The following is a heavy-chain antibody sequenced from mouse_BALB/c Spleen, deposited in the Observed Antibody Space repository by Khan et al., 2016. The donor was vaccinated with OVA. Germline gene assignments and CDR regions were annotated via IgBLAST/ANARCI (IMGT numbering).Heavy chain of an antibody. CDR2: ISYSGVT. J-gene: IGHJ2*01. Sequence: EVQLVETGPGLVKPSQSLSLTCTVTGYSITSGYAWNWIRQFPGNKLEWMGYISYSGVTSYTPSLNSRISITRDPSKNQFFLQLNSVTTEDTATYYCARGNYYGYYFDYWGQGTTLTVSS. V-gene: IGHV3-2*02. CDR3: ARGNYYGYYFDY. D-gene: IGHD1-1*01. CDR1: GYSITSGYA.